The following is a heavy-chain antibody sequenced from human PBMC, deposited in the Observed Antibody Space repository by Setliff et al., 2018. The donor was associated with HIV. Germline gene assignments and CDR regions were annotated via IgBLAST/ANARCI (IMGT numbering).Heavy chain of an antibody. V-gene: IGHV1-69*13. CDR2: IIPIFGTT. CDR3: ARGRNYDSSGYGEYYYYMDV. Sequence: SVKVSCKASGGTFSSYPISWVRQAPGQGLEWMGGIIPIFGTTHYAQKFQGRVTVTADESTSTAYMQLSSLRSDDTALYYCARGRNYDSSGYGEYYYYMDVWGKGTTVTVSS. D-gene: IGHD3-22*01. J-gene: IGHJ6*03. CDR1: GGTFSSYP.